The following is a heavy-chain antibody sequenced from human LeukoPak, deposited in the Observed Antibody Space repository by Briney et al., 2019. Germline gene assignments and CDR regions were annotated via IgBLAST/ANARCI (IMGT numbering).Heavy chain of an antibody. V-gene: IGHV3-23*01. CDR1: GFTFSDYA. Sequence: GGSLRLSCAASGFTFSDYAMSWVRQAPGKGLEWVSGISGSGGSTYYADSVKGRFTISRDNSKNTLYLQMNSLRAEGTAVYYCAPGPCSSTSCYAAEGYWGQGTLVTVSS. CDR2: ISGSGGST. D-gene: IGHD2-2*01. CDR3: APGPCSSTSCYAAEGY. J-gene: IGHJ4*02.